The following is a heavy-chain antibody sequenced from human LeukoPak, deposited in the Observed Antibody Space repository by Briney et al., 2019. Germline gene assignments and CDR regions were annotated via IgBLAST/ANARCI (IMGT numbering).Heavy chain of an antibody. Sequence: SETLSLTGTVSGGSISSSSYYWGWIRQPPGKGLEWIGSIYYSGSTYYNPSLKSRVTISVDTSKNQFSLKLSSVTAADTAVYYCARRIRGSGWYVDYWGQGTLVTVSS. V-gene: IGHV4-39*01. D-gene: IGHD6-19*01. CDR1: GGSISSSSYY. CDR3: ARRIRGSGWYVDY. CDR2: IYYSGST. J-gene: IGHJ4*02.